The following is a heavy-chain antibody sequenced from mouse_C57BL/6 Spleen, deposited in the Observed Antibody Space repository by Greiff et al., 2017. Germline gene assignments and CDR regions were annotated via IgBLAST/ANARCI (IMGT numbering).Heavy chain of an antibody. J-gene: IGHJ2*01. V-gene: IGHV1-80*01. CDR2: IYPGDGDT. CDR3: ARGGDGYYVGYFDY. D-gene: IGHD2-3*01. CDR1: GYAFSSYW. Sequence: VQLQQSGAELVKPGASVKISCKASGYAFSSYWMNWVKQRPGKGLEWIGQIYPGDGDTNYNGKFKGKATLTADKSSSAAYMQLSSLTSEDSAVYFCARGGDGYYVGYFDYWGQGTTLTVSS.